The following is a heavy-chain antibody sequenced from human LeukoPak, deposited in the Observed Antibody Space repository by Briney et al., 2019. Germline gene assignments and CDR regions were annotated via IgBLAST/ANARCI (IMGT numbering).Heavy chain of an antibody. CDR2: IIPIFGTA. CDR3: ASAYEEGPFDY. CDR1: GYTFTSYG. J-gene: IGHJ4*02. Sequence: ASVKVSCKASGYTFTSYGISWVRQAPGQGLEWMGGIIPIFGTANYAQKFQGRVTITADESTSTAYMELSSLRSEDTAVYYCASAYEEGPFDYWGQGTLVTVSS. V-gene: IGHV1-69*13. D-gene: IGHD5-12*01.